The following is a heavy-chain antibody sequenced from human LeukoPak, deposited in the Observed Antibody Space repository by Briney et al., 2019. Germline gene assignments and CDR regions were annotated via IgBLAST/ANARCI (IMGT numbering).Heavy chain of an antibody. D-gene: IGHD5-18*01. CDR1: GFTFSSYA. Sequence: PGGSLRLSCAASGFTFSSYAMHWVRQAPGKGLEWVAVISYDGSNKYYADSVKGRFTISRDNSKDTLYLQMNSLRAEDTAVYYCARVQRNSYDTGLFDYWGQGTLVTVSS. J-gene: IGHJ4*02. V-gene: IGHV3-30-3*01. CDR2: ISYDGSNK. CDR3: ARVQRNSYDTGLFDY.